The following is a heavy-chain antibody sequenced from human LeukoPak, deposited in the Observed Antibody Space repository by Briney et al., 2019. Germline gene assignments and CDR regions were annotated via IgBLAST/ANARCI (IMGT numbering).Heavy chain of an antibody. CDR1: GDSMSSYY. Sequence: SETLSLTCSVSGDSMSSYYWSWIRQPPGKGLEWIGSIYYSGSTYYNPSLKSRVTISVDTSKNQFSLKLSSVTAADTAVYYCARHLRVWGTHDYWGQGTLVTVSS. V-gene: IGHV4-39*01. CDR2: IYYSGST. CDR3: ARHLRVWGTHDY. D-gene: IGHD3-16*01. J-gene: IGHJ4*02.